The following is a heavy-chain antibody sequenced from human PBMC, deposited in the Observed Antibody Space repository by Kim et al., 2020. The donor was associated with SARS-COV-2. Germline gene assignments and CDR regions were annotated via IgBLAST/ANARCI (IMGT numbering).Heavy chain of an antibody. D-gene: IGHD4-17*01. V-gene: IGHV4-4*07. CDR3: ARDPDYGGNSGWFDP. Sequence: SETLSLTCTVSGGSISSYYWSWIRQPAGKGLEWIGRIYTSGSTNYNPSLKSRVTMSVDTSKNQFSLKLSSVTAADTAVYYCARDPDYGGNSGWFDPWGQGTLVTVSS. CDR1: GGSISSYY. J-gene: IGHJ5*02. CDR2: IYTSGST.